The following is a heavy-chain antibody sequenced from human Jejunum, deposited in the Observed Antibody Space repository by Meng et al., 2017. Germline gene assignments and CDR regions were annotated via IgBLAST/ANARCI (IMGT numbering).Heavy chain of an antibody. CDR2: VYHSGSA. Sequence: QMQLQESGPGLVKPSGTLSLTCAVAGGSIHSLHWFNWVRQPPGKGLEWIGEVYHSGSANYNPSLKSRVTISVDKSKNQFSLKLTSVTAADTAVYYCARASVGNCGGDCYSPHWFDPWGQGTLVTVSS. D-gene: IGHD2-21*02. CDR1: GGSIHSLHW. V-gene: IGHV4-4*02. J-gene: IGHJ5*02. CDR3: ARASVGNCGGDCYSPHWFDP.